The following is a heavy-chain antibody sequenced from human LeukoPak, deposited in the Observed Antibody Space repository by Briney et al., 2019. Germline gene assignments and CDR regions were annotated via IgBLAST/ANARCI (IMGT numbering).Heavy chain of an antibody. CDR3: ATKGTGLSDY. Sequence: PGGSLRLSCAASGFTFSSYTMSWVRQAPGKGLEGVSGISISGGSTYYADSVKGRFTISRDNSKNTLYLQMNGLRAEDTAAYYCATKGTGLSDYWGQGTLVTVSS. CDR1: GFTFSSYT. D-gene: IGHD1-1*01. V-gene: IGHV3-23*01. CDR2: ISISGGST. J-gene: IGHJ4*02.